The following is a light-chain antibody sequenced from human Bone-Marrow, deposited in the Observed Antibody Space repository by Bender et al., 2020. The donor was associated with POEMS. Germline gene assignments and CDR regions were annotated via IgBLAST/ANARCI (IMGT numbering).Light chain of an antibody. J-gene: IGLJ3*02. CDR1: NIGTKS. Sequence: SFELTQPASVSVSPGQTASIPCGGDNIGTKSVHWYQQRPGQAPVLVIYDDVDRPSGIPERVSGSKSGNTATLIISRVESGDDADYYCQIWDSSTDHRVFGGGTKLTVL. V-gene: IGLV3-21*02. CDR2: DDV. CDR3: QIWDSSTDHRV.